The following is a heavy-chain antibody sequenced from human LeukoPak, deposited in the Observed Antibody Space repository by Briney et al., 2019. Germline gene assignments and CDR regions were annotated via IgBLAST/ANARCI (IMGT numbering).Heavy chain of an antibody. Sequence: SETLSLTCTVSGGSISSYYWSWIRQPAGKGLEWIGRIYTSGSTNYNPSLKSRVTMSVDTSKSQFSLKLTSVTAADTAVYYCARSYCSGGSCLNWFDPWGLGTLVTVSS. D-gene: IGHD2-15*01. J-gene: IGHJ5*02. CDR1: GGSISSYY. CDR3: ARSYCSGGSCLNWFDP. CDR2: IYTSGST. V-gene: IGHV4-4*07.